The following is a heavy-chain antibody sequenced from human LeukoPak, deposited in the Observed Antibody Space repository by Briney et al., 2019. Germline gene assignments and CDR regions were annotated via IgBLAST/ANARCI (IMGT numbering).Heavy chain of an antibody. Sequence: ASVKVSCKASGYTFTGYYMHWVRQAPGQGLEWMGWINPNSGGTNYAQKFQGRVTMTRDTSISTAYMELSRLISDDTAVYYCARSRRSLGSGGWYYYWGQGTLVTVSS. CDR1: GYTFTGYY. V-gene: IGHV1-2*02. CDR2: INPNSGGT. D-gene: IGHD6-19*01. CDR3: ARSRRSLGSGGWYYY. J-gene: IGHJ4*02.